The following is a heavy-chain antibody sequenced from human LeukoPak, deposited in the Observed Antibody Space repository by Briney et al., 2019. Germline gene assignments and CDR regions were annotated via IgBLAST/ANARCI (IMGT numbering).Heavy chain of an antibody. CDR2: IYASGTI. D-gene: IGHD3-10*01. CDR1: GGSISSYY. CDR3: ARDSGTTGEVKFDP. J-gene: IGHJ5*02. V-gene: IGHV4-4*07. Sequence: SETLSLTCTVSGGSISSYYWSWIRQPAGTALEWIGRIYASGTITYNPSLKSRVTMSVDTSKNQFSLKLSSVTAADTAVYYCARDSGTTGEVKFDPWGQGTLVTVSS.